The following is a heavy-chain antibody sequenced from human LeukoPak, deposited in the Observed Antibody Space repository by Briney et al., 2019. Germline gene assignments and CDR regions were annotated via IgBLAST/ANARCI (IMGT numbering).Heavy chain of an antibody. CDR2: IYYSGST. CDR1: GGSISSYH. D-gene: IGHD3-22*01. V-gene: IGHV4-59*01. CDR3: ARVSLPSNYYYYGMDV. Sequence: PSETLSLTCTVSGGSISSYHWSWIRQPPGKGLEWIGYIYYSGSTNYNPSLKSRVTISVDTSKNQFSLKLSSVTAADTAVYYCARVSLPSNYYYYGMDVWGQGTTVTVSS. J-gene: IGHJ6*02.